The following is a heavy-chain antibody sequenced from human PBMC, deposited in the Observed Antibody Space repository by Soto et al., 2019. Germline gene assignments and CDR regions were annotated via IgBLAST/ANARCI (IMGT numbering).Heavy chain of an antibody. CDR1: GRSISSVNYY. Sequence: QVQLQESGPGLVKPSQTLSLTCTVSGRSISSVNYYWSWIRQPPGKGLEWIGYIYYSGSTYYNPSLRSRVTISVETSKNQCALKLSSVTAADTAVYYCARYGSGECNRGTCYSPFDYWGQGTLVTVSS. V-gene: IGHV4-30-4*01. CDR2: IYYSGST. CDR3: ARYGSGECNRGTCYSPFDY. D-gene: IGHD2-15*01. J-gene: IGHJ4*02.